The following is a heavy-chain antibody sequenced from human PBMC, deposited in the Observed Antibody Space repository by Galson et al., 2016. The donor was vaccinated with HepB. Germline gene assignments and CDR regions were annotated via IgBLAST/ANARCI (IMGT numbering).Heavy chain of an antibody. CDR3: ARGAYSSQRFDF. Sequence: CAISGDSVSSNSAAWNWIRQSPSRGLEWLGRTYYRSNWINEYAVSVKGRITIKSDTSKNQFSLPLNSVTPEDTAVYYCARGAYSSQRFDFWGQGTLVTVSS. CDR1: GDSVSSNSAA. D-gene: IGHD5-18*01. CDR2: TYYRSNWIN. J-gene: IGHJ4*02. V-gene: IGHV6-1*01.